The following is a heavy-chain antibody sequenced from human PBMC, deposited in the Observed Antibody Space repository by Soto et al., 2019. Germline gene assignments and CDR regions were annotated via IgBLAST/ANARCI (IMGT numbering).Heavy chain of an antibody. V-gene: IGHV3-64*01. CDR2: ISSNGVGT. J-gene: IGHJ6*03. CDR3: AGRARPDFYYMDV. Sequence: EVQLAESGGGLAQPGGSLRLSCAASGFTLSGYAMDWVRQAPGKGLEYVSGISSNGVGTYYANSVQGRFTISRDNSKNKVYLEMGSLRPAYMAVYYCAGRARPDFYYMDVWGKGTTVTVSS. D-gene: IGHD6-6*01. CDR1: GFTLSGYA.